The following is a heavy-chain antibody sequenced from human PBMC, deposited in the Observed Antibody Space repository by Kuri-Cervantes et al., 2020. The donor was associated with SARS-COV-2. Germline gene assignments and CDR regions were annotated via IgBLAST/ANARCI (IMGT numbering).Heavy chain of an antibody. V-gene: IGHV1-46*01. CDR3: ARAELTGIDY. J-gene: IGHJ4*02. D-gene: IGHD7-27*01. CDR2: INPSGGST. CDR1: GYTFTSYY. Sequence: ASVKVSCKASGYTFTSYYMHWVRQAPGQGLEWMGIINPSGGSTSYAQKFQGRVTMNRDTSTSTVYMELSSLRSEDTDVYYCARAELTGIDYWGQGTLVTVSS.